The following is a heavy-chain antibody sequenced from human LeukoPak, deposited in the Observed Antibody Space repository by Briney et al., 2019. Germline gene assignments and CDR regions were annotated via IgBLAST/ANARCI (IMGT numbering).Heavy chain of an antibody. CDR2: INHSGST. J-gene: IGHJ3*02. CDR1: GGSFSGYY. Sequence: ASETLSLTCAVYGGSFSGYYWSWIRQPPGKGLEWIGEINHSGSTNYKPSLKSRVSISVDTSKNQFSLKLTSVTAADTAVYYCARDRIGSGYHAGDGFDIWGQGAMVTVSS. CDR3: ARDRIGSGYHAGDGFDI. D-gene: IGHD5-12*01. V-gene: IGHV4-34*01.